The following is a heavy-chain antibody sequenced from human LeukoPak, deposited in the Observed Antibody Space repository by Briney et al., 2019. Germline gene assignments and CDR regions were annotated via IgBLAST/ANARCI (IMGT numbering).Heavy chain of an antibody. Sequence: GSLEISRAASGFTFSSYAMHWVRQAPGKGLEYVSAISSNGGSTYYANSVKGRFTISRDNSKNTLYLQMGSLRAEDMAVYYCARDGVYCSGGSCYSVRAFDIWGLGTMVTVSS. CDR2: ISSNGGST. D-gene: IGHD2-15*01. CDR1: GFTFSSYA. V-gene: IGHV3-64*01. J-gene: IGHJ3*02. CDR3: ARDGVYCSGGSCYSVRAFDI.